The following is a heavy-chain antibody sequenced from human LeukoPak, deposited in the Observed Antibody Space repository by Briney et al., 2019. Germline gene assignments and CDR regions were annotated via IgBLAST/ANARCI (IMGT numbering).Heavy chain of an antibody. J-gene: IGHJ4*02. V-gene: IGHV3-9*01. CDR2: ISWNSGSI. CDR3: AKDILRRVVVAAGD. D-gene: IGHD2-15*01. Sequence: PGRSLRLSCAASGFTFDDYAMHWVRQAPGKGLEWVSGISWNSGSIGYADSVKGRFTISRDNAKNSLYLQMNSLRAEDTALYYCAKDILRRVVVAAGDWGQGTLVTVSS. CDR1: GFTFDDYA.